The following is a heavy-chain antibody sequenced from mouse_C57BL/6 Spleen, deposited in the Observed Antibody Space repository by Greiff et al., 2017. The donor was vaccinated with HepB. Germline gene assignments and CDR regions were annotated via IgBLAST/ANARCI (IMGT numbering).Heavy chain of an antibody. Sequence: VLLVESGPGLVAPSQSLSITCTVSGFSLTSYAISWVRQPPGKGLEWLGVIWTGGGTNYNSALNSRLSIIKDNSKSKVFLKMHSLQTDDPARYYYARKREYDYDGEDFDYWGQGTTLTVSS. D-gene: IGHD2-4*01. CDR2: IWTGGGT. J-gene: IGHJ2*01. CDR3: ARKREYDYDGEDFDY. CDR1: GFSLTSYA. V-gene: IGHV2-9-1*01.